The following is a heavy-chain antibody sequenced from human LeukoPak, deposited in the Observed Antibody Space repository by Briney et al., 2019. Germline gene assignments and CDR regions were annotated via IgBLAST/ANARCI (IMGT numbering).Heavy chain of an antibody. CDR1: GYTFTSYD. CDR2: MNPNRGDT. D-gene: IGHD1-7*01. J-gene: IGHJ4*02. Sequence: ASVKVSCKASGYTFTSYDIHWVRQATGQGLEWMGRMNPNRGDTDYAQKFQGRVTMTRDTSISTAYMELSRLRSDDTAVYYCARWWNYVSGFDYWGQGTLVTVSS. V-gene: IGHV1-8*01. CDR3: ARWWNYVSGFDY.